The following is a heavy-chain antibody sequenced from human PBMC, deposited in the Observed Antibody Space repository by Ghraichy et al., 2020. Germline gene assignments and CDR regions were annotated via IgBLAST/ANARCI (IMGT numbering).Heavy chain of an antibody. J-gene: IGHJ4*02. V-gene: IGHV3-15*01. CDR3: ATGVRLWDYFDY. CDR2: IKSKSDGGTT. D-gene: IGHD3-10*01. Sequence: GGSLRLSCAASGFTFSNAWMSWVRQAPGKGLEWVGRIKSKSDGGTTDHATPVKGRFTISRDDSKNTLYLQMNSLETEDTAVYYCATGVRLWDYFDYRGQGTLVTVSS. CDR1: GFTFSNAW.